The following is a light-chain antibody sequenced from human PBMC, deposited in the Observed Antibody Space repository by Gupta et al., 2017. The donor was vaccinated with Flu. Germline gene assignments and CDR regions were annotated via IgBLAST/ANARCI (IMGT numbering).Light chain of an antibody. CDR2: EVN. CDR1: NSDVGAYNS. CDR3: SSYTNSSTYV. J-gene: IGLJ1*01. Sequence: QSALTQPASVSGSPGQSITISCTGTNSDVGAYNSVSWFQQYPGRAPKLMIYEVNHRPSGVSNRFSGSKSGNTASLTISGLQAEDETDYYCSSYTNSSTYVFGTGTKGTVL. V-gene: IGLV2-14*01.